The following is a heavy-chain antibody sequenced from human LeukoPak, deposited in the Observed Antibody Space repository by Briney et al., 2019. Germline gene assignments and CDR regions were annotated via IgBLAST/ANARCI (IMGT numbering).Heavy chain of an antibody. Sequence: ASVKVSCKASGYTFTSYGISWVRQAPGQGLEWMGWISAYNGNTNYAQKLQGRVTMTTDTSTSTAYMELRSLRSDDTAVYYCARGYGSGSYYMGYYYYYMDVWGKGTTVTISS. V-gene: IGHV1-18*01. CDR2: ISAYNGNT. CDR1: GYTFTSYG. CDR3: ARGYGSGSYYMGYYYYYMDV. J-gene: IGHJ6*03. D-gene: IGHD3-10*01.